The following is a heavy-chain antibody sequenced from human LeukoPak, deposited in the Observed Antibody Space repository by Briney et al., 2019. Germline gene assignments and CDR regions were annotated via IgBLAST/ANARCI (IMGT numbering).Heavy chain of an antibody. V-gene: IGHV4-34*01. CDR1: GGSFSGYY. Sequence: SETLSLTCAVYGGSFSGYYWSWIRQPPGKGLEWIGEINHSGSTNYNPSLKSRVTISVDTSKNQFSLKLSSVTAADTAVYYCARTMMDTAMVPFDYWGQGTLVTVSS. CDR2: INHSGST. D-gene: IGHD5-18*01. J-gene: IGHJ4*02. CDR3: ARTMMDTAMVPFDY.